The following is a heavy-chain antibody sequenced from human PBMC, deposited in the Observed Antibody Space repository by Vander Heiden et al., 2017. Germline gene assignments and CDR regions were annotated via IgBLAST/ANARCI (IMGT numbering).Heavy chain of an antibody. CDR3: AKEEYRSTTGWWDS. CDR2: ITYAGSNE. J-gene: IGHJ5*01. V-gene: IGHV3-30*18. D-gene: IGHD6-13*01. CDR1: GFTLITYG. Sequence: QVQLVDSRGGVVQPGASLRLSCAASGFTLITYGMHWVRQAPGKGLEWVAFITYAGSNEFYGDAVRGRFAISREISKNTLLLQMNNLRVDGAAADDCAKEEYRSTTGWWDSWGQGTRVTVSS.